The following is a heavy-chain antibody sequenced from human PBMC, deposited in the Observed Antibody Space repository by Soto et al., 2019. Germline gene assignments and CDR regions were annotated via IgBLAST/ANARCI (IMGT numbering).Heavy chain of an antibody. J-gene: IGHJ4*02. CDR2: ISGSGDST. V-gene: IGHV3-23*01. D-gene: IGHD3-10*01. CDR1: GFTFSSYA. CDR3: AKRAYGSDFDY. Sequence: EVQLLESGGGLVQPGGSLRLSCEASGFTFSSYAMNWVRQAPGKGLEWVSVISGSGDSTYYADSVKGRFTISRDNSKNTLYMQMNSLRAEDTAVYYCAKRAYGSDFDYWGQGTLVTVSS.